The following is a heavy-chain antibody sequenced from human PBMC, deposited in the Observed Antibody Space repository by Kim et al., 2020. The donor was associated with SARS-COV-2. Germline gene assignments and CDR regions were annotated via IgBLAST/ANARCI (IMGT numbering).Heavy chain of an antibody. CDR2: IKQDGSEK. CDR3: AREGDGYNFPYYYGMDV. J-gene: IGHJ6*02. Sequence: GGSLRLSCAASGFTFSSYWMSWVRQAPGKGLEWVANIKQDGSEKYYVDSGKGRFTISRDNAKNSLYLQMNSLRAEDTAVYYCAREGDGYNFPYYYGMDVWGQGTTVTVSS. D-gene: IGHD5-12*01. CDR1: GFTFSSYW. V-gene: IGHV3-7*01.